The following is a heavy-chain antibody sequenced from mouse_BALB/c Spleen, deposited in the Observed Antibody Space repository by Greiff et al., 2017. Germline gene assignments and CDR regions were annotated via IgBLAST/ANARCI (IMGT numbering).Heavy chain of an antibody. CDR3: AREWARSYAMDY. CDR1: GFNIKDTY. CDR2: IDPANGNT. D-gene: IGHD3-1*01. Sequence: VQLKQSGAELVKPGASVKLSCTASGFNIKDTYMHWVKQRPEQGLEWIGRIDPANGNTKYDPKFQGKATITADTSSNTAYLQLSSLTSEDTAVYYCAREWARSYAMDYWGQGTSVTVSS. V-gene: IGHV14-3*02. J-gene: IGHJ4*01.